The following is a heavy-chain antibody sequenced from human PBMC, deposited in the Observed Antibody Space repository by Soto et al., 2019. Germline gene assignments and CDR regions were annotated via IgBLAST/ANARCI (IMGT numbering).Heavy chain of an antibody. CDR1: GGSIRTSGHY. CDR3: ARDRRGPLGYYFDS. V-gene: IGHV4-31*03. D-gene: IGHD3-16*01. Sequence: SETLSLTCTASGGSIRTSGHYWSWIRQHPGKGLEWIGYIFYSGSTYYNPSLQSRLAISIDTSKNQFSLNLNSVTAADTAVYYCARDRRGPLGYYFDSWGQGMLVTVSS. CDR2: IFYSGST. J-gene: IGHJ4*02.